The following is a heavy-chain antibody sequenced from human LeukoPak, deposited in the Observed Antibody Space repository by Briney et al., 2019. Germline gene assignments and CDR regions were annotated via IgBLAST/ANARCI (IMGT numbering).Heavy chain of an antibody. CDR3: ARGGGGSFYSFDY. J-gene: IGHJ4*02. V-gene: IGHV4-59*01. D-gene: IGHD2-15*01. CDR1: RGSITNYY. Sequence: SETLSLTCTVSRGSITNYYWNWIRQPPGKGLEWIGSIYYTGTTNHNTSLKGRVTISVDTSNNRFSLKMSSVTAADTAVYYCARGGGGSFYSFDYWGQGTLVTVSS. CDR2: IYYTGTT.